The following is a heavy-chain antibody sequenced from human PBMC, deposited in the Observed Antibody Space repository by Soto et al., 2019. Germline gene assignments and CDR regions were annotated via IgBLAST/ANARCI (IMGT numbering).Heavy chain of an antibody. D-gene: IGHD6-6*01. J-gene: IGHJ6*02. Sequence: GGSLRLSCAASGFTFSSYAMHWVRQAPGKGLEWVAVISYDGSNKYYADSVKGRFTISRDNSKNTLYLQMNSLRAEDTAVYYCARASSSSSKDGYYGYGMDVWGQGTTVTVSS. CDR1: GFTFSSYA. CDR2: ISYDGSNK. CDR3: ARASSSSSKDGYYGYGMDV. V-gene: IGHV3-30-3*01.